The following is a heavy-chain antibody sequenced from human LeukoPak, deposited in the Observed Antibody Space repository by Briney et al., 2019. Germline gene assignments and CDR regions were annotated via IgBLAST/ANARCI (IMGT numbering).Heavy chain of an antibody. CDR2: IIPIFGTA. J-gene: IGHJ6*02. CDR3: ARELLRFLEWSREDYYYYGMDV. D-gene: IGHD3-3*01. V-gene: IGHV1-69*13. Sequence: SVKVSCKASGGTFSSYAISWVRQAPGQGLEWMGGIIPIFGTANYAQKFQGRVTITADESTSTAYMELSSLRSEDTAVYYCARELLRFLEWSREDYYYYGMDVWGQGTTVTVSS. CDR1: GGTFSSYA.